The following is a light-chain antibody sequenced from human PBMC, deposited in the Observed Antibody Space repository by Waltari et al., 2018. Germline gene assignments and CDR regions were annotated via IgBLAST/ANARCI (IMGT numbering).Light chain of an antibody. V-gene: IGKV3-11*01. CDR2: DSS. CDR1: QSVSGY. J-gene: IGKJ5*01. CDR3: QQRSSWPGT. Sequence: EIVLTQSPATLSLSPGERATLSCRASQSVSGYLAWYQQKPGQAPRLLIYDSSYRATGIPVRFSARRSDTDFTLTISSLEPDDFAVYYCQQRSSWPGTFGQGTRLEIK.